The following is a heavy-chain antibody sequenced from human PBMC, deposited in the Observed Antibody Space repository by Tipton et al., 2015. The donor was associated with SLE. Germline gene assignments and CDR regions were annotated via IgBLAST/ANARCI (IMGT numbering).Heavy chain of an antibody. CDR2: IKEDGSEK. D-gene: IGHD6-13*01. CDR3: ARSSWGPDY. V-gene: IGHV3-7*01. Sequence: SLRLSCAASGFTFSRYWMNWVRQAPGKGLEWVAIIKEDGSEKHYVDSVRGRFTISRDNAKNSLYLQMNSLRAKDTAVYYCARSSWGPDYWGQGTLVPVSS. CDR1: GFTFSRYW. J-gene: IGHJ4*02.